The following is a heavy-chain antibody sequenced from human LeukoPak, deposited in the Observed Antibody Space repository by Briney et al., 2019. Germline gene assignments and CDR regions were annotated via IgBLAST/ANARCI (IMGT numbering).Heavy chain of an antibody. CDR3: ARFPGRGYYYYGMDV. J-gene: IGHJ6*02. V-gene: IGHV4-34*01. Sequence: SETLSLTCAVYGGSFSGYYWSWIRQPPGKGLEWIGEINHSGSTNYNPSLKSRVTISVDTSKNQFSLKLSSVTAADTAVYYCARFPGRGYYYYGMDVWGQGTTVTVSS. CDR2: INHSGST. CDR1: GGSFSGYY. D-gene: IGHD5-24*01.